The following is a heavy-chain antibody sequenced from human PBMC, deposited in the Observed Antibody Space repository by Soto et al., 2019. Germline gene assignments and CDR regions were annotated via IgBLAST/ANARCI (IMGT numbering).Heavy chain of an antibody. V-gene: IGHV4-31*03. CDR3: ARDPSRGMDV. CDR2: IYYSGSP. Sequence: QVQLQESGPGLVKPSQTLSLTCTVSGGSITRDDYYWSWIRQHPGMGLEWIGYIYYSGSPCYNPSHKGRVTISVDTSKNQSSLKLSSVTAADTAVYYGARDPSRGMDVWGRGTTVTFSS. J-gene: IGHJ6*02. CDR1: GGSITRDDYY.